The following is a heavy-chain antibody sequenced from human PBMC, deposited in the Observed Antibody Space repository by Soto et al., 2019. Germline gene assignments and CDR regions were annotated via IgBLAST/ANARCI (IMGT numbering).Heavy chain of an antibody. CDR1: GGSISSGDYY. CDR2: IYYSGST. V-gene: IGHV4-30-4*01. CDR3: ARGVREWPYGDSPLDY. Sequence: QVQLQESGPGLVKPSQTLSLTCTVSGGSISSGDYYWSWIRQPPGKGLEWIGYIYYSGSTYYNPSLMSRATISVDTSKNQFSLKLSSVTAADTAVYYCARGVREWPYGDSPLDYWGQGTLVTVSS. D-gene: IGHD4-17*01. J-gene: IGHJ4*02.